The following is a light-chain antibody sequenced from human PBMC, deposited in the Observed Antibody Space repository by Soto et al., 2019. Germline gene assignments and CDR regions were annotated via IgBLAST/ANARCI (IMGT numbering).Light chain of an antibody. CDR1: SSNIGSNY. V-gene: IGLV1-47*02. Sequence: QSVLTQPPSASGTPGQRGTISCSGSSSNIGSNYVCWYQQLPGMAPKLPSYSNNQRPSGAPARFTGSRSGPSAPPAISGPRSEGGAGYYCATWGYSLSGWGVGGGTKVTVL. CDR2: SNN. J-gene: IGLJ3*02. CDR3: ATWGYSLSGWG.